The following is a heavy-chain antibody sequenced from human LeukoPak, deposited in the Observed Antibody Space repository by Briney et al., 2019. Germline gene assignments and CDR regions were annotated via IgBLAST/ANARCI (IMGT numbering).Heavy chain of an antibody. CDR3: ARNWGYFDL. CDR1: GFTFSNHE. V-gene: IGHV3-7*01. D-gene: IGHD7-27*01. CDR2: MKEDGSEK. Sequence: QPGGSLRLSCAASGFTFSNHEMNWVRQAPGKGLEWVACMKEDGSEKYYVGSVKGRFTISRDNARHSLFLQMTSLRAEDTAVYYCARNWGYFDLWGQGTLASVSS. J-gene: IGHJ4*02.